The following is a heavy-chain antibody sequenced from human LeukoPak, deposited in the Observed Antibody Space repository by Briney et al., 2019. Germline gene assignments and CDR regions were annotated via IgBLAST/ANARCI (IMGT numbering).Heavy chain of an antibody. V-gene: IGHV3-23*01. CDR2: ISGSGGST. CDR3: AKGSRAQGYYFDF. Sequence: GGSLRLSCAASGFTFSNYAMSWVRQAPGKGLEWVSTISGSGGSTYYADSVKGRFTISRDNSKNTLYLQMNSLRAEDTAAYYCAKGSRAQGYYFDFWGQGTLVTVSS. D-gene: IGHD3-10*01. CDR1: GFTFSNYA. J-gene: IGHJ4*02.